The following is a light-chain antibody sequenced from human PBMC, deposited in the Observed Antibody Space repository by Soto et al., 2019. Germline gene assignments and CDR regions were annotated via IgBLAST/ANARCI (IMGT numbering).Light chain of an antibody. Sequence: QSALTQPASVSGSPGQSITISCTGTYTDVGGYNRVSWYQHHAGKGPKMLIFEVDNRPSGISDRFSGSKSGDTASLTISGLQAEDEANYYCSSYTITSAYWVFGGGTKLTVL. CDR3: SSYTITSAYWV. CDR2: EVD. J-gene: IGLJ3*02. CDR1: YTDVGGYNR. V-gene: IGLV2-14*01.